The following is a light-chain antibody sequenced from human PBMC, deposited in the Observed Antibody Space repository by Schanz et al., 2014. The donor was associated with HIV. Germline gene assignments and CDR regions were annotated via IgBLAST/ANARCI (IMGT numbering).Light chain of an antibody. Sequence: QLTQSPSSLSASVGDRVTITCRASQDISGYLAWYQQKPGKAPKVLIYAASTLQSGVPSRFSGSGSGTEFTLTISSLQPEDFAIYYCQQLNSYPWTFGQGTKVEI. CDR2: AAS. CDR1: QDISGY. V-gene: IGKV1-9*01. CDR3: QQLNSYPWT. J-gene: IGKJ1*01.